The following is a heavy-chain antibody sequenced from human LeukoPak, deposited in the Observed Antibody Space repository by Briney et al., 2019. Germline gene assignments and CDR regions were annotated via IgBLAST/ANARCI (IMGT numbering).Heavy chain of an antibody. D-gene: IGHD3-22*01. CDR1: GFTFSNYW. CDR2: ISGSGGRT. Sequence: GGCLTLSCAASGFTFSNYWMNWVRQPPGKGLEWVSSISGSGGRTYYPDSLRGGFTISRNNSKNTLYLQMNSPTAEDTAVYYCVKGDIDGEGYYYSDYWGQGTLVTVSS. V-gene: IGHV3-23*01. J-gene: IGHJ4*02. CDR3: VKGDIDGEGYYYSDY.